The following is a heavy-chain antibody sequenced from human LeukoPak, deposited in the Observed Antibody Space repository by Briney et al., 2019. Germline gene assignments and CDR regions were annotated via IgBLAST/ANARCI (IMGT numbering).Heavy chain of an antibody. Sequence: SETLSLTCTVSGGSISSYYWSWIRQPPGKGLEWIGYIYYSGSTNYNPSLKSRVTISVDTSKNQFSLKLSSVTAADTAAYYCARGQNLSITMVRGTPRHFDYWGQGTLVTVSS. J-gene: IGHJ4*02. D-gene: IGHD3-10*01. CDR2: IYYSGST. V-gene: IGHV4-59*08. CDR1: GGSISSYY. CDR3: ARGQNLSITMVRGTPRHFDY.